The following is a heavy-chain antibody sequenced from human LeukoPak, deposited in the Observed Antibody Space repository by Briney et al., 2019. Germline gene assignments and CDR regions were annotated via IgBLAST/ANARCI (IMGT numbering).Heavy chain of an antibody. Sequence: GGSLRLSCAASGFTVSSNYMSWARQAPGKGLEWVSVIYSGGSTYYADSVKGRFTISRDNSKNTLYLQMNSLRAEDTAVYYCAKLSRIAAVYSHFDYWGQGTLVTVSS. J-gene: IGHJ4*02. D-gene: IGHD6-13*01. V-gene: IGHV3-66*04. CDR3: AKLSRIAAVYSHFDY. CDR2: IYSGGST. CDR1: GFTVSSNY.